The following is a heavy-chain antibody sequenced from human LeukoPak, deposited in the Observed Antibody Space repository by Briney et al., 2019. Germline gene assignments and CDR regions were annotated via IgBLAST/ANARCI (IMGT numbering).Heavy chain of an antibody. CDR2: INHSGSTS. J-gene: IGHJ4*02. V-gene: IGHV4-34*01. D-gene: IGHD5-12*01. Sequence: SETLSLTCAVYGESFSGYFWNWIRQPPGKGLEWIGEINHSGSTSNHNPSLKSRVTMSVDTSKNQFSLKLSSVTAADTAVYYCARKSGYARDYWGQGTLVTVSS. CDR3: ARKSGYARDY. CDR1: GESFSGYF.